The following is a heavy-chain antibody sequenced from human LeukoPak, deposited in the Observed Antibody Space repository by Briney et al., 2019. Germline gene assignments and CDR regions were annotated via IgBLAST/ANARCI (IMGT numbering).Heavy chain of an antibody. V-gene: IGHV4-30-2*01. CDR3: ARGGHPFDY. J-gene: IGHJ4*02. CDR2: IYHSGST. CDR1: GGSISSGGYY. Sequence: PSETLSLTCTVSGGSISSGGYYWSWIRQPPGKGLEWIGYIYHSGSTYYNPSLKSRVTISVDRSKNQFSLELSSVTAADAAVYYCARGGHPFDYWGQGTLVTVSS. D-gene: IGHD3-10*01.